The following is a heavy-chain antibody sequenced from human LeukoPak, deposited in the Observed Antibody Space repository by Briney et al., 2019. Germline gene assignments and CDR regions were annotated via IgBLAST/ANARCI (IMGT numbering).Heavy chain of an antibody. J-gene: IGHJ2*01. CDR1: GGTFSSYA. CDR3: ARGAAVAGTHWYFDL. CDR2: IIPIFGTA. D-gene: IGHD6-19*01. Sequence: SVKVSCKASGGTFSSYAISWVRQAPGQGLEWMGGIIPIFGTANYAQKFQGRVTITTDESTSTAYMELSSLRSEDTAVYYCARGAAVAGTHWYFDLWGRGTLVTVSS. V-gene: IGHV1-69*05.